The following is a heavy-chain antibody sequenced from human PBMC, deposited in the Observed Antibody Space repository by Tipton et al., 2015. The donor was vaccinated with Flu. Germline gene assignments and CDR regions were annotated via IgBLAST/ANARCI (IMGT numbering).Heavy chain of an antibody. J-gene: IGHJ5*02. CDR2: MHRSGNT. Sequence: TLSLTCEVSGSSMGSDYYWGWIRQSPGKGLEWIGNMHRSGNTYHNPSLKSRASMSVDMSKYQFSLKLSSVTAADTAVYYCARRDHSNYVSEPKNWFDPWGPRTPVTVSS. D-gene: IGHD4-11*01. CDR1: GSSMGSDYY. CDR3: ARRDHSNYVSEPKNWFDP. V-gene: IGHV4-38-2*01.